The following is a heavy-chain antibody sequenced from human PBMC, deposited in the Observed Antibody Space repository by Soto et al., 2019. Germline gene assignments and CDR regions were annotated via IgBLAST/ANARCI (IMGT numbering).Heavy chain of an antibody. CDR3: ARGLLYDFWSGYYYYYYGMDV. V-gene: IGHV3-33*01. D-gene: IGHD3-3*01. CDR2: IWYDGSNK. CDR1: GFTFSSYG. Sequence: GGSLRLSCAASGFTFSSYGMHWVRQAPGKGLEWVAVIWYDGSNKYYADSVKGRFTISRDNSKNTLYLQMNSLRAEDTAVYYCARGLLYDFWSGYYYYYYGMDVWGQGTTVTVSS. J-gene: IGHJ6*02.